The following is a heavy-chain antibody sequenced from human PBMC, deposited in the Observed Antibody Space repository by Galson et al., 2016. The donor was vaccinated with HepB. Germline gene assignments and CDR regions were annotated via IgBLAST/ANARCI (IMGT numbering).Heavy chain of an antibody. CDR3: TTGGGNWALGMDV. V-gene: IGHV3-15*01. CDR1: GFTFSNAW. Sequence: SLRLSCAGSGFTFSNAWMSWVRQAPGKGLEWVGRIKRKTDGGTTDYAAPVKGRFTISSDGSKSTLYLQMNSLKTEDTAVYYCTTGGGNWALGMDVWGQGTTVTVSS. D-gene: IGHD1-1*01. CDR2: IKRKTDGGTT. J-gene: IGHJ6*02.